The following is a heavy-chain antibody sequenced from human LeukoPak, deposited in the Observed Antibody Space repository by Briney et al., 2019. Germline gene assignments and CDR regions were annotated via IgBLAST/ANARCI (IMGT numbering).Heavy chain of an antibody. CDR2: IYYSGST. V-gene: IGHV4-39*07. J-gene: IGHJ4*02. Sequence: PSETLSLTCTVSGGSISSSSYYWGGIRQPPGKGLEWIGSIYYSGSTYYNPSLKSRVTISVDTSKNRFSLKVSSVTAADTAVYYCARTIAVAGTVSFDYWGQGILVTVSS. D-gene: IGHD6-19*01. CDR1: GGSISSSSYY. CDR3: ARTIAVAGTVSFDY.